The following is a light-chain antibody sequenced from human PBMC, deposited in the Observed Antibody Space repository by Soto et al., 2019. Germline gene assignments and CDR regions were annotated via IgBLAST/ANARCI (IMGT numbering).Light chain of an antibody. CDR2: GAS. CDR1: QSVTTN. J-gene: IGKJ2*01. CDR3: QQYFTIPHN. V-gene: IGKV3-15*01. Sequence: EIVMTQSPATLSVSPGERATLSCRASQSVTTNLAWYQQRPGQAPRLLIYGASTRASGIAARFSGSGSGTEFTLTIDSLQSEDFAVYYCQQYFTIPHNFCQGTKVEIK.